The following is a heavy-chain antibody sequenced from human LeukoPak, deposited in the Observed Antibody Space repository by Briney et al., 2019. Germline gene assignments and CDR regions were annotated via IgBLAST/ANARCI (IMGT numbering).Heavy chain of an antibody. J-gene: IGHJ2*01. D-gene: IGHD6-13*01. CDR2: IYYSGST. CDR1: GGSISSYY. Sequence: SETLSLTCTVSGGSISSYYWSWIRQPPGKGLEWIGSIYYSGSTYYNPSLKSRVTISVDTSKNQFSLKLSSVTAADTAVYYCARPKGLAAAGTKGWYFDLWGRGTLVTVSS. V-gene: IGHV4-59*05. CDR3: ARPKGLAAAGTKGWYFDL.